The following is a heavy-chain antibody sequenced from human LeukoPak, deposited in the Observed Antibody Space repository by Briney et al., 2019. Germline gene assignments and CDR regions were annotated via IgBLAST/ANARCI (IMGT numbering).Heavy chain of an antibody. J-gene: IGHJ4*02. CDR3: ARSSSIAARSFDY. CDR2: INPNSGGT. D-gene: IGHD6-6*01. CDR1: GYTFTGYY. V-gene: IGHV1-2*02. Sequence: ASVKVSCKASGYTFTGYYMHWVRQAPGQGLEWMGWINPNSGGTNYAQKFQGRVTMTRDTSISTAYTELSRLRSDDTAVYYCARSSSIAARSFDYWGQGTLVTVSS.